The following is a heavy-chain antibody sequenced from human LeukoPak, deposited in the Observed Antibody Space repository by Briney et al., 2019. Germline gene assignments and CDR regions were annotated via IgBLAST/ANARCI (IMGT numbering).Heavy chain of an antibody. CDR3: ARVDKNGGTTFDY. D-gene: IGHD2/OR15-2a*01. CDR2: INHSGGT. J-gene: IGHJ4*02. Sequence: PSETLSLTCAVYGGSFSAYYWSWIRQPPGKGLEWIGEINHSGGTNYNPSLKSRITMSVDMSKNQFSLKLSSVTAADTAVYYCARVDKNGGTTFDYWCQGTLVTVSS. V-gene: IGHV4-34*01. CDR1: GGSFSAYY.